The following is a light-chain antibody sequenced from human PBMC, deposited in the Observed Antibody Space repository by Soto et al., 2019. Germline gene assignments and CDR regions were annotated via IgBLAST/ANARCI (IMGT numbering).Light chain of an antibody. Sequence: EIVLTQSPATLSLSPGDTATLSCRASQSLGNYIKYLAWYQQKPGQAPRLVMYDVSIRASGIPARFSGSGSGTDFTLTITSLEPEDFGVYYCQHRSGWPFTFGEGTRLEIK. CDR2: DVS. CDR1: QSLGNY. CDR3: QHRSGWPFT. V-gene: IGKV3-11*01. J-gene: IGKJ5*01.